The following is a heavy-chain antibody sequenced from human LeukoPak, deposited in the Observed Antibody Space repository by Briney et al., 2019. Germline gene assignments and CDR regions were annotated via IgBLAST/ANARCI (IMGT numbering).Heavy chain of an antibody. CDR3: VRDRVADVPPYYHYMDV. CDR2: ISGSGITI. J-gene: IGHJ6*03. Sequence: KAGGSLRLSCAASGFTFSDYYMSWIRQAPGKGLEWVSSISGSGITIYYADSMWGRFTISRDNANNSLFLQMNSLRAEDTAVYYCVRDRVADVPPYYHYMDVWGKGTTVTVSS. CDR1: GFTFSDYY. D-gene: IGHD2-15*01. V-gene: IGHV3-11*01.